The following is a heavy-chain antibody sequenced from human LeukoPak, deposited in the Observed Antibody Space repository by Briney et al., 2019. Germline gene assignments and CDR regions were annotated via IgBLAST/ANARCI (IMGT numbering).Heavy chain of an antibody. D-gene: IGHD6-6*01. CDR3: ARVLGSSRSSSSNWFDP. CDR1: GYTFTSYY. J-gene: IGHJ5*02. Sequence: ASVKVSCKASGYTFTSYYMHWVRQAPGQGLEWMGIINPSGGSTSYAQKFQGRVTMTRDMSTSIVYMELSSLRSEDTAVYYCARVLGSSRSSSSNWFDPWGQGTLVTVSS. V-gene: IGHV1-46*01. CDR2: INPSGGST.